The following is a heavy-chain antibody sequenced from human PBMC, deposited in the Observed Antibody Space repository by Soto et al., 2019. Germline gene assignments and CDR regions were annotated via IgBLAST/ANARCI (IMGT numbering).Heavy chain of an antibody. V-gene: IGHV4-59*01. Sequence: SETRSLTSTGSAGSISTYDWSWIRQPPGKGLEWIGYIYYSGSTNYNPSLKSRVTISVDTSKNQFSLKLSSVTAADTAVYYCARGWGPVFDYWGQGTLVTVS. CDR3: ARGWGPVFDY. J-gene: IGHJ4*02. D-gene: IGHD2-21*02. CDR2: IYYSGST. CDR1: AGSISTYD.